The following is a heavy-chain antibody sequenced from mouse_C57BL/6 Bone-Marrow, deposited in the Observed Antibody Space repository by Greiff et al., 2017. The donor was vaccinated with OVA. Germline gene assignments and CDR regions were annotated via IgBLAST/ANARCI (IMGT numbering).Heavy chain of an antibody. V-gene: IGHV14-2*01. D-gene: IGHD2-3*01. CDR2: IDPEDGEP. CDR1: GFNIKDYY. J-gene: IGHJ2*01. CDR3: ARRYDGYYPFDY. Sequence: VQLQQSGAELVKPGASVKLSCTASGFNIKDYYMHWVKQRTEQGLEWIGRIDPEDGEPKYAPKFQGKTTITADTSSNPAYLQLSSLTSEDTAVYYWARRYDGYYPFDYWGQGTTLTVSS.